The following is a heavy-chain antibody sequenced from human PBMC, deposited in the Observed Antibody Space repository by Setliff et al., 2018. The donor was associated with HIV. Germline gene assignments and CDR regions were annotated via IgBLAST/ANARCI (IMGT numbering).Heavy chain of an antibody. CDR1: GGSISNYY. V-gene: IGHV4-4*07. J-gene: IGHJ4*02. D-gene: IGHD3-22*01. CDR2: IYSSGRT. Sequence: SETLSLTCTVSGGSISNYYWSWIRQPAEKGLEWIGRIYSSGRTNYNPSLKSRVTMSLDTSKNQFSLKLSSVTAADTAFYYCARLGRAIDRGGYSLRFDYWGQGTLVTVSS. CDR3: ARLGRAIDRGGYSLRFDY.